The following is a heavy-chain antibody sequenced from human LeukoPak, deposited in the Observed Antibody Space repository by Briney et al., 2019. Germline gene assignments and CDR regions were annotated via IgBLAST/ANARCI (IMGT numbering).Heavy chain of an antibody. CDR2: IWYDGSNK. CDR1: GFTFSSYG. J-gene: IGHJ4*02. Sequence: GGSLRLSCAASGFTFSSYGMHWVRQAPGKGLEWGAVIWYDGSNKYYADSVKGRFTIFRDNSKNTLYLQMNSLRAEDTAVYYCARSSYDSSGKLDYWGQGTLVTVSS. CDR3: ARSSYDSSGKLDY. D-gene: IGHD3-22*01. V-gene: IGHV3-33*01.